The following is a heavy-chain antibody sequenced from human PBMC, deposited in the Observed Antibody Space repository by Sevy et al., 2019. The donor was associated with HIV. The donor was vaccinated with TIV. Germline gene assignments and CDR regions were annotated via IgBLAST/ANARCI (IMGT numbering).Heavy chain of an antibody. V-gene: IGHV4-59*01. J-gene: IGHJ3*02. CDR2: IYYSGST. D-gene: IGHD2-15*01. CDR1: GGSISSYY. Sequence: SETLSLTCTVSGGSISSYYWSWIRQPPGKGLEWIGYIYYSGSTNYNPSIKSRVTISVDTSKNQFSLMLSSVAAADTAVYYCAGDGYCSGGSCHSGTAFDIWGQGTMVTVSS. CDR3: AGDGYCSGGSCHSGTAFDI.